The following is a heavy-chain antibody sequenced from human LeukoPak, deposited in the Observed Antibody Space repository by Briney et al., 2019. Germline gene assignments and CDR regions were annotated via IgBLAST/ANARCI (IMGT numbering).Heavy chain of an antibody. CDR2: IIPILGIA. CDR1: GGTFSSYA. D-gene: IGHD3-10*01. V-gene: IGHV1-69*04. Sequence: SVKVSCKASGGTFSSYAISWVRQAPGQGLEWMGRIIPILGIANYAQKFQGRVTITADKSTSTAYMELSSLRSEDTAVYYCARDRGGYYGSGSYRPRGYYYGMDVWGQGTTVTVSS. CDR3: ARDRGGYYGSGSYRPRGYYYGMDV. J-gene: IGHJ6*02.